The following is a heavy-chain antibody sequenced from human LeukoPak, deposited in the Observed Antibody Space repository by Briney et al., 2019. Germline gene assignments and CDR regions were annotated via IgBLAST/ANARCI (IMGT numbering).Heavy chain of an antibody. D-gene: IGHD3-22*01. CDR2: MNPNSGNT. J-gene: IGHJ4*02. CDR3: ARGPRYYDSSGYYEY. Sequence: ASVKVSCKASGYTFTSYGISWVRQAPGQGLEWMGWMNPNSGNTGYAQKFQGRVTMTRNTSISTAYMELSSLRSEDTAVYYCARGPRYYDSSGYYEYWGQGTLVTVSS. CDR1: GYTFTSYG. V-gene: IGHV1-8*02.